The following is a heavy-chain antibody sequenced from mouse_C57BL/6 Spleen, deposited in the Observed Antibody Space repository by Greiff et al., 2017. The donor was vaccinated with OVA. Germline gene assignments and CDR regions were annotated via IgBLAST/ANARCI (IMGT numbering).Heavy chain of an antibody. Sequence: DVKLQESGPGLVKPSQSLSLTCSVTGYSITSGYYWNWIRQFPGNKLEWMGYISYDGSNNYNPSLKNRISITRDTSKNQFFLKLNSVTTEDTATYYCAREPIYGSSFDYWGQGTTLTVSS. V-gene: IGHV3-6*01. CDR1: GYSITSGYY. J-gene: IGHJ2*01. CDR2: ISYDGSN. D-gene: IGHD1-1*01. CDR3: AREPIYGSSFDY.